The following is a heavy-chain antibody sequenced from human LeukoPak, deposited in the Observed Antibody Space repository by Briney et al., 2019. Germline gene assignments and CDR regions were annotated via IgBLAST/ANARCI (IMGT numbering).Heavy chain of an antibody. Sequence: PGGSLRLSCAASGFDLSTYEMNRVRQAPGKGLEWIADITISGHTKNYADSVKGRFTISRDNARTSLYLQMNSLRVEDTGVYYCARGDPHADLWGQGTLVTVSS. J-gene: IGHJ5*02. V-gene: IGHV3-48*03. CDR2: ITISGHTK. CDR1: GFDLSTYE. CDR3: ARGDPHADL.